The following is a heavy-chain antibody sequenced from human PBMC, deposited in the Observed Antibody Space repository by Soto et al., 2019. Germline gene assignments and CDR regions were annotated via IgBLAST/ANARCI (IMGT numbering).Heavy chain of an antibody. V-gene: IGHV1-69*01. D-gene: IGHD3-22*01. CDR2: IIPIFGTA. J-gene: IGHJ6*02. Sequence: QVQLVQSGAEVKKPGSSVKVSCKASGGTFSSYAISWVRQAPGQGLEWMGGIIPIFGTANYAQKFQGRVTITADESTSTAYMELSSLRSEDTAVYYCARDRSTYYYDSSGYLYGMDVWGQGTTVTVSS. CDR3: ARDRSTYYYDSSGYLYGMDV. CDR1: GGTFSSYA.